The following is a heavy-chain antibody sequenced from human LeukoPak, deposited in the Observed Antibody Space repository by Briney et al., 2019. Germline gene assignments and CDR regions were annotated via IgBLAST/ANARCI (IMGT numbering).Heavy chain of an antibody. CDR3: AKPPLLETVSTMY. CDR2: ISDDGSNK. V-gene: IGHV3-30*18. D-gene: IGHD5/OR15-5a*01. Sequence: GGSLRLSCAASGFTFSSYGMHWVRQAPGKGMEWVAVISDDGSNKYYADFVKGRFTISRDNSKNTLYLQLNSLRAEDTAVYYCAKPPLLETVSTMYWGQGTLVTVSS. J-gene: IGHJ4*02. CDR1: GFTFSSYG.